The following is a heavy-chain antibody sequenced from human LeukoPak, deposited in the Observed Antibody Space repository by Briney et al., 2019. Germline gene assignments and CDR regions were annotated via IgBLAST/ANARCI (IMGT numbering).Heavy chain of an antibody. CDR1: GGTFSSYA. CDR3: ARSRGRDGYNFFDY. V-gene: IGHV1-69*06. D-gene: IGHD5-24*01. CDR2: IIPIFGTA. Sequence: SVRVSCKASGGTFSSYAISWVRQAPGQGLEWMGGIIPIFGTANYAQKFQGRVTITADKSTSTAYMELSSLRSEDTAVYYCARSRGRDGYNFFDYWGQGTLVTVSS. J-gene: IGHJ4*02.